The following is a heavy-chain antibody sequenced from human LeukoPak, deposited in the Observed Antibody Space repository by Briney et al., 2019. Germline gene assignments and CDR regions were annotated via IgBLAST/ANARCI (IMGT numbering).Heavy chain of an antibody. J-gene: IGHJ5*02. CDR3: ASRYYDNCPFDP. Sequence: SETLSLTCTVSGASISSYSWSWIRQAPGKGLEWIGYIYYSGSTNYNPSLKSRVTITVDTSKNQFSLKLSSVTAADTAVYYCASRYYDNCPFDPWGQGILVTVSS. CDR1: GASISSYS. CDR2: IYYSGST. D-gene: IGHD3-22*01. V-gene: IGHV4-59*01.